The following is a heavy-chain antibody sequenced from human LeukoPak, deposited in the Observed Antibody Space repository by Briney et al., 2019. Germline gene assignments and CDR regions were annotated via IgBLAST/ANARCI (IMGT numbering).Heavy chain of an antibody. D-gene: IGHD3-10*01. CDR2: INGDGIAI. J-gene: IGHJ4*02. CDR3: ARGGSPFY. CDR1: GFSFSSHW. Sequence: GESLRLSCAGSGFSFSSHWLHWVRQVPGKGLELVARINGDGIAINYADSVKGRFTISRDNAKNTVYLQMNSLRVEDTAVFYCARGGSPFYWGRGTPVTVSS. V-gene: IGHV3-74*01.